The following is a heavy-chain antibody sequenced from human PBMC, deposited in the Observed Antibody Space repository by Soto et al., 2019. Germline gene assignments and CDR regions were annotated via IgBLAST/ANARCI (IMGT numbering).Heavy chain of an antibody. D-gene: IGHD3-22*01. CDR3: ARERVAFTMIVGGWFDP. V-gene: IGHV4-31*03. CDR2: IYYSGST. CDR1: GGSISSGGYY. Sequence: QVQLQESGPGLVKPSQTLSLTCTVSGGSISSGGYYWSWIRQHPGKGLEWIGYIYYSGSTYYNPSLKSRVTISVDTSKNQFSLKLSSVTAADTAVYYCARERVAFTMIVGGWFDPWGQGTLVTVSS. J-gene: IGHJ5*02.